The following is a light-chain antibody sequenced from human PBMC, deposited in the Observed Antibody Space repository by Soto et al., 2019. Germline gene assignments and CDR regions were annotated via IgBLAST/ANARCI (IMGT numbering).Light chain of an antibody. CDR3: CSYAGSPYV. CDR1: SSDVGGYNY. V-gene: IGLV2-11*01. Sequence: QSVLTQPRSVSGSPGQSVTISCTGTSSDVGGYNYVSWYQQHPGKAPKVMIYDVSKRPSGVPDRFSGSKSGNTASLTTSGLQAEDEADYYCCSYAGSPYVFGTGTKVTVL. CDR2: DVS. J-gene: IGLJ1*01.